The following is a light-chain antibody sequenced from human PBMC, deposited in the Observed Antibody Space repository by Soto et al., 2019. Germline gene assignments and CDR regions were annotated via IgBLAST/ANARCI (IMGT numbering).Light chain of an antibody. V-gene: IGKV3-20*01. J-gene: IGKJ2*03. CDR1: QSVSSNY. Sequence: EIVLTQSPGTLSLSPGERATLSCRASQSVSSNYLAWYQQKPGQAPRLRIYGPSSRSTGIPDRFSGSGSGTDFTLTISRLEPEDFAVYYCHQYGTSPAHSFGQGTKLEVK. CDR3: HQYGTSPAHS. CDR2: GPS.